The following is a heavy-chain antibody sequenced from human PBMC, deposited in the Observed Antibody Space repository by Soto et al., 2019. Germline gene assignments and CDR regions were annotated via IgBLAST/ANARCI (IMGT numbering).Heavy chain of an antibody. CDR3: ERVFADSDFRAAAF. Sequence: QVQVVQAGAEVKKPGASVKVSCKTSGYTFGSYGISWVRQAPGQGLEWMGWIRAYNGKTQYPQKFPGRLTMTIDTSASTGYMYLRRLRSDDTAVYYSERVFADSDFRAAAFWSQGSLVTLSS. D-gene: IGHD2-21*01. J-gene: IGHJ4*02. CDR2: IRAYNGKT. V-gene: IGHV1-18*04. CDR1: GYTFGSYG.